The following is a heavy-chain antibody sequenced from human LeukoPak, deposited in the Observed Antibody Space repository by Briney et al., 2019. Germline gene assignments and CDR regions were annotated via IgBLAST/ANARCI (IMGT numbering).Heavy chain of an antibody. Sequence: GGSLRLSCAASGFTFSNYGMHWVRQAPGNRLEWVSYIRYDGSNIYYADSVKGRFTISRDNSKNTLYLQMNSLRAEDTAIYYCANGPHYQILTGFYKVRSHLDYWGQGTLVTVSS. V-gene: IGHV3-30*02. CDR2: IRYDGSNI. D-gene: IGHD3-9*01. CDR1: GFTFSNYG. J-gene: IGHJ4*02. CDR3: ANGPHYQILTGFYKVRSHLDY.